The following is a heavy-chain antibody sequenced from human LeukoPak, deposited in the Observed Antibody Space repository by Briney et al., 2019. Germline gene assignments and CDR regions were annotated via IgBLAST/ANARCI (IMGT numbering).Heavy chain of an antibody. V-gene: IGHV4-39*07. Sequence: SETLSLTCTVSGGSISSSSYYWGWIRQPPGKGLEWIGSIYYSGSTYYNPSLKSRVTISVDTSKNQFSLKLSSVTAADTAVYYCASSIAAPYYFDYWGQGTLVTVSS. CDR1: GGSISSSSYY. D-gene: IGHD6-13*01. CDR2: IYYSGST. J-gene: IGHJ4*02. CDR3: ASSIAAPYYFDY.